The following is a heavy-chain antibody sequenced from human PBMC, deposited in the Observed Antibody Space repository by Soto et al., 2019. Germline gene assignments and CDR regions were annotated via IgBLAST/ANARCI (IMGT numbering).Heavy chain of an antibody. D-gene: IGHD4-17*01. J-gene: IGHJ4*02. CDR2: ISAYNGNT. V-gene: IGHV1-18*01. CDR1: GYTFASYG. CDR3: ARHYGDYPPFDY. Sequence: ASVKVCCKDSGYTFASYGMRWVRQAPGQGLEWMGWISAYNGNTNYAQKLQGRVTMTTDTSTSTAYMELRSLRSDDTAVYYCARHYGDYPPFDYWGQGTLVTVSS.